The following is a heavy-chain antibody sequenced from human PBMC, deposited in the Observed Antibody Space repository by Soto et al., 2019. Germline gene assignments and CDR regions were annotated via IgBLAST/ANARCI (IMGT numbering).Heavy chain of an antibody. D-gene: IGHD3-22*01. CDR1: GGSFSGYY. Sequence: SETLSLTCAVYGGSFSGYYWSWIRQPPGKGLEWIGEINHSGSTNYNPSLKSRVTISVDTSKNQFSLKLSSVTAADTAVYYCAGYYYDSSGYYRFDYWGKGTLVTVSS. CDR3: AGYYYDSSGYYRFDY. J-gene: IGHJ4*02. V-gene: IGHV4-34*01. CDR2: INHSGST.